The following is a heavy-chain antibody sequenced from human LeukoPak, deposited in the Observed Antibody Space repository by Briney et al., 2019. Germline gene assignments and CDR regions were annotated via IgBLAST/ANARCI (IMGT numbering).Heavy chain of an antibody. D-gene: IGHD6-13*01. CDR2: ISAYNGNT. Sequence: ASVKLSCKASGYTFTSYGISLVRQAPGQGLEWMGWISAYNGNTNYAQRLQGRVAMTTDTSTSTAYMELRSLRSDDTAVYYCARDAGRVAAAGSVFGYWGQGTLVTVSS. CDR1: GYTFTSYG. J-gene: IGHJ4*02. CDR3: ARDAGRVAAAGSVFGY. V-gene: IGHV1-18*01.